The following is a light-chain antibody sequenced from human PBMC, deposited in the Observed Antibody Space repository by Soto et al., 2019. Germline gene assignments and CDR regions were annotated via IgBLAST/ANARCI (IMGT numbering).Light chain of an antibody. V-gene: IGKV3D-15*01. CDR3: QQYNNWPLT. Sequence: EIVLTQSPSTLSVSPLEILPLCLRASQSISRTLAWYQQKPGQPPRLLIYDASTRATGFPARFSGSGSGTEFTLTISSLQSEDFAVYYCQQYNNWPLTFGGGTKVDIK. J-gene: IGKJ4*01. CDR1: QSISRT. CDR2: DAS.